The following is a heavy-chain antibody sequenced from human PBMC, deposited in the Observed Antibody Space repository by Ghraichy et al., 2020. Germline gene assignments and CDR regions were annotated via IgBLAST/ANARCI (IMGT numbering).Heavy chain of an antibody. D-gene: IGHD3-3*01. CDR1: GGSFSGYY. CDR2: INHSGST. J-gene: IGHJ6*04. Sequence: SETLSLTCAVYGGSFSGYYWSWIRQPPGKGLEWIGEINHSGSTNYNPSLKSRVTISVDTSKNQFSLKLSSVTAADTAVYYCARGPTYDFWSGYYSDAYVWGKGTTVTVSS. CDR3: ARGPTYDFWSGYYSDAYV. V-gene: IGHV4-34*01.